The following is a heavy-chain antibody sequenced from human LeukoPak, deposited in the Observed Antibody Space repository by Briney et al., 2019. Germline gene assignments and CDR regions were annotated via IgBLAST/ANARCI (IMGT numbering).Heavy chain of an antibody. J-gene: IGHJ4*02. V-gene: IGHV3-21*01. Sequence: GGSLRLSCAASGFTLSSYSMNWVRQAPGKGLEWVSSISSSSSYIYYADSVKGRFTISRDNAKNSLYLQMNSLRAEDTAVYYCARDPVLAYCGGDCGSNSYWGQGTLVTVSS. CDR1: GFTLSSYS. CDR2: ISSSSSYI. D-gene: IGHD2-21*02. CDR3: ARDPVLAYCGGDCGSNSY.